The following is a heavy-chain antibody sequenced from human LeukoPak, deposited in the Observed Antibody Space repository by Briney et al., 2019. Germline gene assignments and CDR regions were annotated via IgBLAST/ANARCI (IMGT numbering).Heavy chain of an antibody. CDR3: ARHWGY. Sequence: PGGSLRLSCAASGFTFSSYSMNWVRQPPGKGLEWIGEINHSGSTNYNPSLKSRVTISVDTSKNQFSLKLSSVTAADTAVYYCARHWGYWGQGTLVTVSS. CDR1: GFTFSSYS. CDR2: INHSGST. V-gene: IGHV4-34*01. D-gene: IGHD3-16*01. J-gene: IGHJ4*02.